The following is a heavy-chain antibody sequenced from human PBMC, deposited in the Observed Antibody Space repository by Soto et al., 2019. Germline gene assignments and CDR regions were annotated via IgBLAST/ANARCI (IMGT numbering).Heavy chain of an antibody. Sequence: ASVKVSCKASGYTFTGYYMHWVRQAPGQGLEWMGWINPNSGGTNYAQKFQGWVTMTRDTSISTAYMELSRLRSDDTAVYYCARVLVDIVATIRPYYYGMDFWGQGTTVTVSS. CDR1: GYTFTGYY. CDR2: INPNSGGT. CDR3: ARVLVDIVATIRPYYYGMDF. V-gene: IGHV1-2*04. D-gene: IGHD5-12*01. J-gene: IGHJ6*02.